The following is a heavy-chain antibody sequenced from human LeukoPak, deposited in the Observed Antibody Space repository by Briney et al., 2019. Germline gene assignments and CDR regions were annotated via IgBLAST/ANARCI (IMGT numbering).Heavy chain of an antibody. D-gene: IGHD2-2*01. Sequence: GGSLRLSCAASGFTFSNYAMHWVRQAPGKGLEWVAVISYDGSNKYYADPVKGRFTLSRDNSKNTLYLQMNSLRAEDTAVYYCAKVALGYCSRTSCFPFDSWGQGTLVTVSS. CDR1: GFTFSNYA. CDR3: AKVALGYCSRTSCFPFDS. CDR2: ISYDGSNK. J-gene: IGHJ4*02. V-gene: IGHV3-30*04.